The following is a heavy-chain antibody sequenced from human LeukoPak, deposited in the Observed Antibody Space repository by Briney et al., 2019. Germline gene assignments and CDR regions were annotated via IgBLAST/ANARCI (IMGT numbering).Heavy chain of an antibody. V-gene: IGHV3-11*06. Sequence: GGSLRLSCAASGFTFSDYYMSWIRQAPGKGLEWVSSINGGSTHKFYGDSVKGRFIISRDNAKRSLYLEMNSLRAEDTAVYYCARDGTRAYTGYDFDFWGQGTLVSVSS. CDR2: INGGSTHK. CDR1: GFTFSDYY. CDR3: ARDGTRAYTGYDFDF. J-gene: IGHJ4*02. D-gene: IGHD5-12*01.